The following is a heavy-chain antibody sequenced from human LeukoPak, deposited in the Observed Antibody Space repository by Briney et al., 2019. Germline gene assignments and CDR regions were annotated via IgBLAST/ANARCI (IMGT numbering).Heavy chain of an antibody. CDR1: GGSISSWY. CDR3: ARDVRLDGFAFDI. D-gene: IGHD5-24*01. J-gene: IGHJ3*02. CDR2: IKSGGST. V-gene: IGHV4-4*07. Sequence: SETLSLTCTVSGGSISSWYWSWIRQPAGKRLEWIGRIKSGGSTNYNPSLKSRVTMSVETSKNQFSLKLDSVTAADTAVYYCARDVRLDGFAFDIWGQGTMVTVSS.